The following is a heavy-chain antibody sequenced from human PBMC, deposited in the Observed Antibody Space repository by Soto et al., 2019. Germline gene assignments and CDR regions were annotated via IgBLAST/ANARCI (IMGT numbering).Heavy chain of an antibody. Sequence: GGSLRLSCVASGFSFSKSWMSWVRHAPGKGLEWVANIKEDGNRKYYVDSVKGRFTISRDNAKNSLYLQMNSLRAEDTALYYCAREAGYYVRPGAFDIWGQGTMVTVSS. CDR3: AREAGYYVRPGAFDI. D-gene: IGHD3-10*02. CDR2: IKEDGNRK. V-gene: IGHV3-7*03. J-gene: IGHJ3*02. CDR1: GFSFSKSW.